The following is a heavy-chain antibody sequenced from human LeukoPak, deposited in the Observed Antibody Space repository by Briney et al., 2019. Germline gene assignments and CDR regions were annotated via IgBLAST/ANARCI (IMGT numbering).Heavy chain of an antibody. CDR2: MNPNSGNT. D-gene: IGHD6-19*01. J-gene: IGHJ4*02. Sequence: ASVKASCKASGYTFTSCDINWVRQATGQGLEWMGWMNPNSGNTGYGQSFQGSITMTRDISIGTAYMELSNLTSEDTAIYYCTRGSSGRRDNWGQGTLVTVSA. CDR3: TRGSSGRRDN. CDR1: GYTFTSCD. V-gene: IGHV1-8*01.